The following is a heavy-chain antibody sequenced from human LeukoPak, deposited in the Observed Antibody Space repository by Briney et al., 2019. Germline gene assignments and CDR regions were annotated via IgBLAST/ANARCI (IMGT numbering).Heavy chain of an antibody. CDR1: GGSISSYY. V-gene: IGHV4-59*12. D-gene: IGHD1-14*01. CDR2: IHYSGTT. Sequence: PSETLSLTCTVSGGSISSYYWGWFRQPPGKGLEWIGFIHYSGTTNYNRSLKSRVTISVDTSKSQFTLGLSSVTAADTAVYYCAREEVSRYFDYWGQGTLVTVSS. CDR3: AREEVSRYFDY. J-gene: IGHJ4*02.